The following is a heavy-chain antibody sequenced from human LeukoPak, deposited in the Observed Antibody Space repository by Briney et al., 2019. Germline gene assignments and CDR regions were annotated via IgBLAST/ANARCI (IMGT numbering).Heavy chain of an antibody. CDR2: ISSSGSTI. CDR3: ASFPTYYYDSSGYY. CDR1: GFTFSSHP. V-gene: IGHV3-11*01. D-gene: IGHD3-22*01. Sequence: GGSLRLSCVASGFTFSSHPMSWIRQAPGKGLEWVSYISSSGSTIYYADSVKGRFTISRDNAKNSLYLQMNSLRAEDTAVYYCASFPTYYYDSSGYYWGQGTLVTVSS. J-gene: IGHJ4*02.